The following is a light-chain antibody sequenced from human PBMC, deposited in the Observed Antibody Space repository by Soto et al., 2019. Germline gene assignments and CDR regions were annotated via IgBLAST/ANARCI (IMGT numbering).Light chain of an antibody. CDR2: LAS. CDR1: QGISSY. Sequence: IQLTQSPSSLSASVGDRVTITCRASQGISSYLAWYQQKPGKAPKLLIYLASTLQSGVPSRFSGSGSGTDFTLTIRGVQPEDLATYYCQQFNNIPLTFGGGTKVDIK. V-gene: IGKV1-9*01. J-gene: IGKJ4*01. CDR3: QQFNNIPLT.